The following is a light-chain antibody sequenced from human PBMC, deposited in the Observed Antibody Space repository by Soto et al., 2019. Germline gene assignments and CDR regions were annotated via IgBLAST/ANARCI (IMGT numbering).Light chain of an antibody. CDR3: QQRINWPLT. CDR1: QSVSNY. Sequence: EIVLTQSPDTLSLSPGERATLSCRASQSVSNYLAWYQQKPGQAPRLLIYDASNRATDIPARFSGSGSGTDFTLTISSLEPEDFAVYYCQQRINWPLTFGGGTKVDIK. V-gene: IGKV3-11*01. J-gene: IGKJ4*01. CDR2: DAS.